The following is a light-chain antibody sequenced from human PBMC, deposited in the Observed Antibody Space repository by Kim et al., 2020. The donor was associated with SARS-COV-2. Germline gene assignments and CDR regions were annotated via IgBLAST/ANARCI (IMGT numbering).Light chain of an antibody. V-gene: IGKV3-15*01. CDR3: QQYNTWPWT. Sequence: VSPGERATLSCTASQSVTTKLVWYQYRPGQAPRLLIYGASTRATGIAARFSGSGSGTEFTLTISNLQSEDSAVYYCQQYNTWPWTFGQGTKVDIK. CDR2: GAS. J-gene: IGKJ1*01. CDR1: QSVTTK.